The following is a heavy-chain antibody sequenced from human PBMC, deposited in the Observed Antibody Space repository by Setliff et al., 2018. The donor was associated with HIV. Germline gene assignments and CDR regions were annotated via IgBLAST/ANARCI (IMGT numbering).Heavy chain of an antibody. CDR3: ARDSRIAAANSASFDF. Sequence: ETLSLTCTVSGGSISSGNYYWGWIRQPPGKGLEWVANIKEDGSSKFYVDSVEGRFTISRDNAKNSLYLQMNSLRVEDTAVYYCARDSRIAAANSASFDFWGQGTLVTVSS. D-gene: IGHD6-13*01. V-gene: IGHV3-7*01. CDR2: IKEDGSSK. J-gene: IGHJ4*02. CDR1: GGSISSGNYY.